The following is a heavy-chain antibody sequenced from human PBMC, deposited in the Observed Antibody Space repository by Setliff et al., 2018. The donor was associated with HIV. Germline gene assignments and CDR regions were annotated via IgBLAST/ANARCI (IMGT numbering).Heavy chain of an antibody. CDR3: ATQVNYDSSGYGYFQH. CDR2: ISSSGSTI. J-gene: IGHJ1*01. D-gene: IGHD3-22*01. CDR1: GFTFSDYY. V-gene: IGHV3-11*01. Sequence: GGSLRLSCAASGFTFSDYYMSWIRQAPGKGLEWVSYISSSGSTIYYADSVKGRFTISRDNAKNSLYLQMNSLRAEDTAVYYCATQVNYDSSGYGYFQHWGQGTLVTVSS.